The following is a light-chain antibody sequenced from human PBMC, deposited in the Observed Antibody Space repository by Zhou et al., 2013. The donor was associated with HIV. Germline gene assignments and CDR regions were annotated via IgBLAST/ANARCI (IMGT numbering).Light chain of an antibody. J-gene: IGKJ5*01. CDR2: GAS. Sequence: EIVLTQSPGTLSLSPGERVTLSCRASQSVSSNLAWYQRKPGQAPRLLIYGASARETGIPGRFSGSGSGTEFTLTISSLQPDDFATYHCQQYNSYPITFGQGTRLEVK. CDR1: QSVSSN. V-gene: IGKV3-15*01. CDR3: QQYNSYPIT.